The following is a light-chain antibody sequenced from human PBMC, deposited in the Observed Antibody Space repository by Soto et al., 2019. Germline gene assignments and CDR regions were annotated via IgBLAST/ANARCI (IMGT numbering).Light chain of an antibody. Sequence: EIVMTQSPATLSVSPGERATLSCRASQSISGNLAWYQQKPGQAPRLLIYGASPRATGIPARFSGSGSGTEFTLTIGSLQSEDFAVYSCQQYNTWPSFGGGTKVEIK. CDR3: QQYNTWPS. J-gene: IGKJ4*01. CDR1: QSISGN. V-gene: IGKV3-15*01. CDR2: GAS.